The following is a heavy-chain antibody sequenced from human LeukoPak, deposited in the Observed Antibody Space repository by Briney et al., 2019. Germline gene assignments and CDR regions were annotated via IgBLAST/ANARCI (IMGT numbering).Heavy chain of an antibody. Sequence: GGSLRLSCAASGFTFSSYWMSWVRQAPGKGLGWVANIKQDGSDKYYVDSVKGRFTISRDNAKNSLYLQMNSLRAEDTAVYYCAKGTMIVVLGGYWGQGTLVTVSS. D-gene: IGHD3-22*01. J-gene: IGHJ4*02. CDR3: AKGTMIVVLGGY. V-gene: IGHV3-7*05. CDR1: GFTFSSYW. CDR2: IKQDGSDK.